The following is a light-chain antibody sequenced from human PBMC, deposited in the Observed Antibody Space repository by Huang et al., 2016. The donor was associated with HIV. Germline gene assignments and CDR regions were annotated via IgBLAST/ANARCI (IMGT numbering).Light chain of an antibody. CDR3: QQTYSLPRT. CDR2: ATS. Sequence: DIQMTQSPSSLSASVGDRVTITCRASQSISEYVNLYQQKPGKAPNLLIFATSGLRSGFPSRFSGSVSGTHFTLTINNLQREDFATYFCQQTYSLPRTFGQGTRLEIK. CDR1: QSISEY. J-gene: IGKJ2*01. V-gene: IGKV1-39*01.